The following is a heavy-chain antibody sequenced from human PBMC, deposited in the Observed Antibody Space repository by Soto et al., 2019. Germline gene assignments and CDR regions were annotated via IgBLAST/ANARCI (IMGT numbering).Heavy chain of an antibody. V-gene: IGHV1-18*01. Sequence: ASVKVSCKASGGTFSSYAISWVRQAPGQGLEWMGWISVYNGNTKYAQKLQGRVTMTTDTATSTAYLELRTLRSDDTAVYYCARDGYFYDVYYFDYWGQGTLVTAPQ. J-gene: IGHJ4*02. D-gene: IGHD3-16*01. CDR1: GGTFSSYA. CDR3: ARDGYFYDVYYFDY. CDR2: ISVYNGNT.